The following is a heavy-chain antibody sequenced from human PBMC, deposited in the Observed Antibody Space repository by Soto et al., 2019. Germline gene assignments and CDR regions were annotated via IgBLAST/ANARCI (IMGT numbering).Heavy chain of an antibody. CDR3: AKDPGGAQLELSMDV. J-gene: IGHJ6*02. CDR2: ISYDGSNK. CDR1: GFTFSSYG. V-gene: IGHV3-30*18. D-gene: IGHD1-7*01. Sequence: QVQLVESGGGVVQPGRSLRLSCAASGFTFSSYGMHWVRQAPGKGLEWVAVISYDGSNKYYADSVKGRFTISRDNSKNPLYMQRNSMRAEDTAVYYCAKDPGGAQLELSMDVWGQGTTVTVSS.